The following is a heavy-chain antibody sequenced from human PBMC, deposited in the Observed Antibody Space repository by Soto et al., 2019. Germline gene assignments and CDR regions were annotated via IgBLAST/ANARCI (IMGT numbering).Heavy chain of an antibody. Sequence: EVQLLESGGGLVQPGGSLRLSCAASGFTFSSYAMSWVRQAPGKVLEWVSAISGSGGSTYYADSVKGRFTISRDNAKNTLYLQMNRLRAEDTAVYYCAKVGGYDYLYYYYYMDVWCKGTTVTVSS. D-gene: IGHD5-12*01. CDR2: ISGSGGST. V-gene: IGHV3-23*01. CDR1: GFTFSSYA. CDR3: AKVGGYDYLYYYYYMDV. J-gene: IGHJ6*03.